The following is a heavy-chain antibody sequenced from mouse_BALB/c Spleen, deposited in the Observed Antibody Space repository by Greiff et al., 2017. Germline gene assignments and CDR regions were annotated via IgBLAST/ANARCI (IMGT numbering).Heavy chain of an antibody. D-gene: IGHD2-1*01. CDR3: ARFGNYAYFDY. CDR2: IDPANGNT. J-gene: IGHJ2*01. Sequence: EVKLQESGAELVKPGASVKLSCTASGFNIKDTYMPWVKQRPEQGLEWIGRIDPANGNTKYDPKFQGKATITADTSSNTAYLQLSSLTSEDTAVYYCARFGNYAYFDYWGQGTTLTVSS. V-gene: IGHV14-3*02. CDR1: GFNIKDTY.